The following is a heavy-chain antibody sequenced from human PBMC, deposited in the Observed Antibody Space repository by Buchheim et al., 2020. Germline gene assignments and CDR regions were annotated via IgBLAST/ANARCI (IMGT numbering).Heavy chain of an antibody. CDR2: ISYDGSNK. J-gene: IGHJ4*02. CDR3: AKDSEATGPYDILTGYSQTPFGT. D-gene: IGHD3-9*01. Sequence: QVQLVESGGGVVQPGRSLRLSCAASGFTFSSYGMHWVRQAPGKGLEWVAVISYDGSNKYYADSVKGRFTISRDNSKNTLYLQMNSLRAEDTAVYYCAKDSEATGPYDILTGYSQTPFGTWGQGTL. CDR1: GFTFSSYG. V-gene: IGHV3-30*18.